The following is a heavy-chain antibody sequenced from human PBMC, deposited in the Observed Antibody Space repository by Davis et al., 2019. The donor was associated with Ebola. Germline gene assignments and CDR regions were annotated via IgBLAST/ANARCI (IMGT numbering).Heavy chain of an antibody. V-gene: IGHV1-3*01. CDR2: INAGNGDT. D-gene: IGHD3-22*01. CDR3: ARLGYTYYYDSSGYHTQYYFDY. Sequence: ASVKVSCKASGYIFTSYAMHWVRQAPGQRLEWVGWINAGNGDTKYSQKFQGRVTITRDTSASTAYMELSSLRSEDTAVYYCARLGYTYYYDSSGYHTQYYFDYWGQGTLVTVSS. CDR1: GYIFTSYA. J-gene: IGHJ4*02.